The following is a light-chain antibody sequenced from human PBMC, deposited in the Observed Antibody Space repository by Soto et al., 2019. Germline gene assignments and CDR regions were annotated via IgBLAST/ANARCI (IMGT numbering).Light chain of an antibody. V-gene: IGLV2-14*03. Sequence: QSVLTQPASVSASPGQSITISCTGTSTDIGAYKFVSWYQQHPGKAPKLMIYDVTSRPSGVSNRFPGSKSGNTASLIISGLQAEDEGDYYCISYTGFDTYVFGTGTKLTVL. CDR3: ISYTGFDTYV. J-gene: IGLJ1*01. CDR2: DVT. CDR1: STDIGAYKF.